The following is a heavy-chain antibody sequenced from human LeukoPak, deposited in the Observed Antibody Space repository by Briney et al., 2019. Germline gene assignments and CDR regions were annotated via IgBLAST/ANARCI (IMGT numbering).Heavy chain of an antibody. D-gene: IGHD3-16*01. CDR3: ARAVDVADY. CDR1: GFTFSNAW. V-gene: IGHV3-7*01. J-gene: IGHJ4*02. CDR2: IKEDESAK. Sequence: GGSLTLSCVVSGFTFSNAWMSWIRQAPGKGLDWVANIKEDESAKYYADSVRGRFTISRDNAKNSVYLEMNNLRVEDTAVYYCARAVDVADYWGRGTLVTVSS.